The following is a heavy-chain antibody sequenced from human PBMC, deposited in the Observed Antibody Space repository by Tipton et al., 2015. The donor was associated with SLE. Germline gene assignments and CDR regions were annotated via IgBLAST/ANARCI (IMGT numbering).Heavy chain of an antibody. V-gene: IGHV4-61*09. D-gene: IGHD1-14*01. J-gene: IGHJ3*02. CDR2: IYTSGST. CDR1: GGSVSSDSYY. Sequence: TLSLTCTVSGGSVSSDSYYWSWIRQPAGKGLEWIGYIYTSGSTNHNPSLKSRVTISVDTSKNQFSLKLSSVTAADTAVYYCAGAGDRDAFDIWGQGTMVTVSS. CDR3: AGAGDRDAFDI.